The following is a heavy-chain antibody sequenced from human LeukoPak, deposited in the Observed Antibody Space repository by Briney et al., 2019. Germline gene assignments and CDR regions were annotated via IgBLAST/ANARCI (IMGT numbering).Heavy chain of an antibody. CDR2: IIPIFGTA. Sequence: SVKVSCKASGGTFSSYAISWVRQAPGQGLEWMGGIIPIFGTANYAQKLQGRVTMTTDTSTSTAYMELRSLRSDDTAVYYCARAGNVAFDIWGQGTMVTVSS. V-gene: IGHV1-69*05. CDR1: GGTFSSYA. CDR3: ARAGNVAFDI. J-gene: IGHJ3*02.